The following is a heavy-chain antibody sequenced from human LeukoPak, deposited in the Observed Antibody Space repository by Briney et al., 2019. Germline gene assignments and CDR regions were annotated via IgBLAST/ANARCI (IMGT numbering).Heavy chain of an antibody. Sequence: GGSLRLSCAASGFTFSNYAMSWIRQAPEEGLEWVSAISNSGGTIHYADSVKGRFTISRDNSKNTLYLQMNSLTAEDTAVYHCAKGKGTGSYYYFDYWGQGTLVIVSS. CDR1: GFTFSNYA. CDR2: ISNSGGTI. J-gene: IGHJ4*02. D-gene: IGHD1-26*01. V-gene: IGHV3-23*01. CDR3: AKGKGTGSYYYFDY.